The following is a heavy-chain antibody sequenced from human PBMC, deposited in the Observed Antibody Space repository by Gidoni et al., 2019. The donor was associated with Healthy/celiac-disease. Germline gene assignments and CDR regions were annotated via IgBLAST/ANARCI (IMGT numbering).Heavy chain of an antibody. D-gene: IGHD2-21*01. V-gene: IGHV3-9*01. CDR2: ISWNSGSI. J-gene: IGHJ4*02. CDR3: AKEGGPRVRYYFDY. CDR1: GFTFDDYA. Sequence: EVQLVESGGGLVQPGRSLRLSCAASGFTFDDYAMPWVRQAPGKGLEWVSGISWNSGSIGYADSVKGRFTISRDNAKNSLYLQMNSLRAEDTALYYCAKEGGPRVRYYFDYWGQGTLVTVSS.